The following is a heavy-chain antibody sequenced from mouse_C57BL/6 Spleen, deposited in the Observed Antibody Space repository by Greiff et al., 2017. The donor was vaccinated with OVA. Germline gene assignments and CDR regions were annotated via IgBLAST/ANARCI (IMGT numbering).Heavy chain of an antibody. V-gene: IGHV5-4*03. CDR2: ISDGGSYT. J-gene: IGHJ3*01. CDR1: GFTFSSYA. CDR3: ARVDGTWFAY. Sequence: EVKLMESGGGLVKPGGSLKLSCAASGFTFSSYAMSWVRQTPEKRLEWVATISDGGSYTYYPDNVKGRFTISRDNAKNNLYLQMSHLKSEDTAMYYCARVDGTWFAYWGQGTLVTVSA.